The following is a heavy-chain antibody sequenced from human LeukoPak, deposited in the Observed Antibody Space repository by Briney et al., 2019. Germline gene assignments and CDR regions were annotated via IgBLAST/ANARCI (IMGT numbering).Heavy chain of an antibody. J-gene: IGHJ4*02. V-gene: IGHV3-53*01. Sequence: GGSLRLSCAASGFTVSSNYMSWVRQAPGKGLEWVSVIYSGGSTYYADSVKGRFTISRDNSKNTLYLQMNSLRAEDTAVYYCARARIGYSYIPDYWGQGTLVTVSS. D-gene: IGHD5-18*01. CDR2: IYSGGST. CDR3: ARARIGYSYIPDY. CDR1: GFTVSSNY.